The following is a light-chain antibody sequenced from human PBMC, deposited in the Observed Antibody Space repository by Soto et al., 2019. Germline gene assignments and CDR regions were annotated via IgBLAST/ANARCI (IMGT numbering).Light chain of an antibody. CDR1: SSDVGGYNY. J-gene: IGLJ2*01. Sequence: QSALTQPPSASGSPGQSVTISCTGTSSDVGGYNYVSWYQQHPGKAPKLLIYDVTERPSGVPDRFSASKSGNTASLTISGLQAEDEADYYCSSYAGSYIFVLFGGGTKVTVL. V-gene: IGLV2-11*01. CDR2: DVT. CDR3: SSYAGSYIFVL.